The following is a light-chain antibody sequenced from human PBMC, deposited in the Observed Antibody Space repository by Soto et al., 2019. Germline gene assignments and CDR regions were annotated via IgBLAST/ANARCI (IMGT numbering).Light chain of an antibody. CDR2: GAS. Sequence: EIVMTQSPATLSVSPGERATVSCRASQTVSSNLAWYQQKPGQAPRLLIHGASTRATGVPARFSGSGSGTEFTLTISSLQSEDFAVYYCQQYGSSSWTFGQGTKVEIK. J-gene: IGKJ1*01. V-gene: IGKV3-15*01. CDR3: QQYGSSSWT. CDR1: QTVSSN.